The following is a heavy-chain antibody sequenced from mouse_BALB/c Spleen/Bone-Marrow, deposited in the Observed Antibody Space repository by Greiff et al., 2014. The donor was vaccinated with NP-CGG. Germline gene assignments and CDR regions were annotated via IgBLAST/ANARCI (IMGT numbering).Heavy chain of an antibody. Sequence: VQLKESGAELVKPGASVKLSCTASGFNIKDTYMHWVKQRPEQGLEWIGRIDPANGNTKYDPKFQGKATITTDTSSNTAYLQVSSLTSEDTAVYYCASATTATYYAMDYWGQETSVTVSS. CDR1: GFNIKDTY. CDR3: ASATTATYYAMDY. D-gene: IGHD1-2*01. V-gene: IGHV14-3*02. CDR2: IDPANGNT. J-gene: IGHJ4*01.